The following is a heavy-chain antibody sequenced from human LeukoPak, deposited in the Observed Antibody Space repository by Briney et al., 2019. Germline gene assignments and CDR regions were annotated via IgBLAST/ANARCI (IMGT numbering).Heavy chain of an antibody. CDR2: ISSSGSTI. Sequence: GGSLRFSCAASGFAFSDYYMSWIRQARGKGLEWVSYISSSGSTIYYTDSVKGRFTISRDNAKNSLYLQMNSLRAEDTAVYYCARELATIFEDYWGQGTLVTVSS. V-gene: IGHV3-11*01. CDR3: ARELATIFEDY. J-gene: IGHJ4*02. D-gene: IGHD3-3*01. CDR1: GFAFSDYY.